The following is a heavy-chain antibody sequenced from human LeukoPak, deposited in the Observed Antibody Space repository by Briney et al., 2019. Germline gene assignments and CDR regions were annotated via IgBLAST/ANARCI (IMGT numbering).Heavy chain of an antibody. CDR1: GGSISSYY. CDR2: IYYSGST. V-gene: IGHV4-59*08. Sequence: PSETLSLTCTVSGGSISSYYRSWIRQPPGKGLEWIGYIYYSGSTNYNPSLKSRVTISVDTSKNQFSLKLSSVTAADTAVYYCARRIRGGNSAYYFDYWGQGTLVTASS. D-gene: IGHD4-23*01. CDR3: ARRIRGGNSAYYFDY. J-gene: IGHJ4*02.